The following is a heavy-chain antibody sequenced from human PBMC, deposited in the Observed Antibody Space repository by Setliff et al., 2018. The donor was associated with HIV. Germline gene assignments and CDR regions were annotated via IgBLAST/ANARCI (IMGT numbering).Heavy chain of an antibody. Sequence: GGSLRLSWAASGFTFSSYWRHWVRQVPGKGLVWLARINGDKSRTTYADSVKSRFTIARDTVENTLYLEINSLRVEDTGVYYCARGVATSDYWGQGTLVTVSS. CDR3: ARGVATSDY. D-gene: IGHD5-12*01. J-gene: IGHJ4*02. V-gene: IGHV3-74*01. CDR1: GFTFSSYW. CDR2: INGDKSRT.